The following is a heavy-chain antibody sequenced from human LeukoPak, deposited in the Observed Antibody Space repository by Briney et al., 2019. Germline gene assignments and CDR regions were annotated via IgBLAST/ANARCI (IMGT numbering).Heavy chain of an antibody. J-gene: IGHJ4*02. CDR1: GASVNDNY. D-gene: IGHD2-15*01. CDR2: IYTDGST. CDR3: TIGSSSGSLAY. V-gene: IGHV4-4*07. Sequence: PSGTLSLTCTVSGASVNDNYWSWSRQPAGKTLEWIGRIYTDGSTNYNPSLKSRVSISVDTSTHQFSLFLRSVTAADTAIYYCTIGSSSGSLAYWGQGTLVTVSS.